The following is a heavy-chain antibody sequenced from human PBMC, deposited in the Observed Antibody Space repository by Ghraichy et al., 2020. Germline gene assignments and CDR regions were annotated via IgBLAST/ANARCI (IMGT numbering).Heavy chain of an antibody. CDR1: GFTFSSYS. CDR2: ISSSSSTI. V-gene: IGHV3-48*02. D-gene: IGHD6-13*01. CDR3: AREFTRGYSRGGFDP. Sequence: GGSLRLSCAASGFTFSSYSMNWVRQAPGKGLEWVSYISSSSSTIYYADSVKGRFTISRDNAKNSLYLQMNSLRDEDTAVYYCAREFTRGYSRGGFDPWGQGTLVTVSS. J-gene: IGHJ5*02.